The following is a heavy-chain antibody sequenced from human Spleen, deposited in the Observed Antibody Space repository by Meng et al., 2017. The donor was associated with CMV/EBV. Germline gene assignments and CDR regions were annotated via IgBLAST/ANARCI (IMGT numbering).Heavy chain of an antibody. Sequence: GGSLRLSCAASEFIFRNYAMHWVRQAPGRGLEWVAFIRYDGSKTYYADSLKGRFTISRDNSKNTLYLQMNSLRGEDTALYYCARVSWQYAFDPWAQGTLVTVSS. CDR2: IRYDGSKT. CDR3: ARVSWQYAFDP. J-gene: IGHJ5*02. CDR1: EFIFRNYA. V-gene: IGHV3-30*02. D-gene: IGHD2-2*01.